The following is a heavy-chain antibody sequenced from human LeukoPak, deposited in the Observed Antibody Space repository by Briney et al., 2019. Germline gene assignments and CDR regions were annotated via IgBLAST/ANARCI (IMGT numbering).Heavy chain of an antibody. D-gene: IGHD6-19*01. V-gene: IGHV3-23*01. CDR3: AKDLYTVPGACDK. CDR2: ISVKYNRT. Sequence: GGSLRLSCAASGFTFSTYAVSWVRQAPGKGLEWVSGISVKYNRTYYADSVEGRFTISRDISKNTLYLQMNSLNAEDTAVYYCAKDLYTVPGACDKCGQGTLVTVSS. CDR1: GFTFSTYA. J-gene: IGHJ4*02.